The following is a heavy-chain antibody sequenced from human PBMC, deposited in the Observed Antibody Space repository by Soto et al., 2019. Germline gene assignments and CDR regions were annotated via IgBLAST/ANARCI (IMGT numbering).Heavy chain of an antibody. Sequence: SETLSLTCTVSGASISRFYWSWIRKAAGKGLEWIGRIYATGTTDYNPSLKSRVMMSVDTSKKQFSLKLRSVTAADTAVYYCVRDGTKTLRDWCDPWGQGISVTVSS. CDR3: VRDGTKTLRDWCDP. D-gene: IGHD1-1*01. CDR2: IYATGTT. CDR1: GASISRFY. V-gene: IGHV4-4*07. J-gene: IGHJ5*02.